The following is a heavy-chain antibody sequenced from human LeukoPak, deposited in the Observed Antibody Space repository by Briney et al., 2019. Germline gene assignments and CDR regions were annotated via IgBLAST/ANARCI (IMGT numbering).Heavy chain of an antibody. J-gene: IGHJ4*02. CDR3: ASSTSGWYNGNDY. Sequence: PSETLSLTCTVSGGSISSNGYYWGWIRQPPGKGLEWIGSVYYTGSTYYNPSLKSRVTISVDTAKNHFSLNLSSVTAADAAVYYCASSTSGWYNGNDYWGQGTLVTVSS. D-gene: IGHD6-19*01. V-gene: IGHV4-39*02. CDR1: GGSISSNGYY. CDR2: VYYTGST.